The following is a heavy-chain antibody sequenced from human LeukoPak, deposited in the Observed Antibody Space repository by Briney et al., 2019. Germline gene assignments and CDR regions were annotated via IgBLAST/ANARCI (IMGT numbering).Heavy chain of an antibody. CDR2: IIPIFGTA. CDR3: ARSETQPSLDY. V-gene: IGHV1-69*13. D-gene: IGHD5-18*01. CDR1: GGTFSSYA. Sequence: ASVKVSCKASGGTFSSYAISWVRQAPGQGLEWMGGIIPIFGTANYAQKFQGRVTITADESTSTAYMELSSLRSEDTAVYYCARSETQPSLDYWGQGTLFTVSS. J-gene: IGHJ4*02.